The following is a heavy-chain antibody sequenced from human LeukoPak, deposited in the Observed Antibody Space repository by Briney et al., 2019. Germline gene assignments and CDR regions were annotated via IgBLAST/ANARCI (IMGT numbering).Heavy chain of an antibody. J-gene: IGHJ6*02. CDR2: ISYDGSNK. D-gene: IGHD4-17*01. CDR3: AKNIDYATYYYYYGMDV. V-gene: IGHV3-30*18. CDR1: GFTFSHYG. Sequence: GTSLRLSCAGSGFTFSHYGMHWVRQAPGKGLEWVAVISYDGSNKYYADSVKGRFTISRDDSKNTLYLQMNSLRAEDTAVYYCAKNIDYATYYYYYGMDVWGQGTTVTVSS.